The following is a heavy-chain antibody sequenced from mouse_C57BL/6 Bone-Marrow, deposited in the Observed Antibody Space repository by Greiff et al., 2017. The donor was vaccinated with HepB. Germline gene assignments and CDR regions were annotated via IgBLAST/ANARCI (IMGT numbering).Heavy chain of an antibody. Sequence: VQLQQSGAELARPGASVKLSCKASGYTFTSYGISWVKQRTGQGLEWIGEIYPRSGNTYYNEKFKGKATLTADKSSSTAYMELRSLTSEDSAVYFCSDSENYWYFYFCGPGTSVPVSS. V-gene: IGHV1-81*01. CDR2: IYPRSGNT. D-gene: IGHD2-12*01. CDR1: GYTFTSYG. CDR3: SDSENYWYFYF. J-gene: IGHJ1*01.